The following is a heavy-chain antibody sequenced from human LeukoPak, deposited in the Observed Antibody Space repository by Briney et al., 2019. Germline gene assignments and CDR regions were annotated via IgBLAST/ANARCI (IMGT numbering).Heavy chain of an antibody. D-gene: IGHD6-13*01. CDR1: GFTFSSHG. CDR2: ISPSGGIT. CDR3: ARETRGVPGAIAAVKGFDY. Sequence: GGSLRLSCAASGFTFSSHGMNWVRQAPGKGLEWVSGISPSGGITYYTDSVKGRFTISRDNSKNTQSLQMNSLRAEDTAVYYCARETRGVPGAIAAVKGFDYWGQGTLVTVSS. J-gene: IGHJ4*02. V-gene: IGHV3-23*01.